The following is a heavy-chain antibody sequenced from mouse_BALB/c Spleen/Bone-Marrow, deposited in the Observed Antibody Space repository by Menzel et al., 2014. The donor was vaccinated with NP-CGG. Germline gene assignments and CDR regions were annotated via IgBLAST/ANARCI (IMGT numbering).Heavy chain of an antibody. Sequence: VQLQLSGAELVKPGASVKLSCTTSGFDIKDTYMHWVKLRPEQGLEWIGRIVPANGNTKYAPKFQGKATITADTSSNTAYLQLSSLTSEDTAVYFCASYDYGYYFDYWGQGTTLTVSS. CDR1: GFDIKDTY. V-gene: IGHV14-3*02. CDR2: IVPANGNT. J-gene: IGHJ2*01. CDR3: ASYDYGYYFDY. D-gene: IGHD2-4*01.